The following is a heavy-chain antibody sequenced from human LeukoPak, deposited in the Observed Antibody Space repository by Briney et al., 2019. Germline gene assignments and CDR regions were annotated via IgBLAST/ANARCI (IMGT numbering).Heavy chain of an antibody. CDR1: GGSISSSSYY. CDR3: ASCPWFGEDVGY. J-gene: IGHJ4*02. Sequence: SETLSLTCTVSGGSISSSSYYWGWIRQPPGKGLEWIGSIYYSGSTYYNPSLKSRVTISVDTSKNQFSLKLSSVTAADTAVYYCASCPWFGEDVGYWGQGTLVTVSS. D-gene: IGHD3-10*01. V-gene: IGHV4-39*07. CDR2: IYYSGST.